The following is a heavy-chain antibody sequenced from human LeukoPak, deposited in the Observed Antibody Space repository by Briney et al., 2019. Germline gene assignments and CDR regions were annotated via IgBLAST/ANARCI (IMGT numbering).Heavy chain of an antibody. CDR2: MNPNSGNT. J-gene: IGHJ1*01. D-gene: IGHD6-19*01. CDR1: GYTFTGYY. CDR3: ARWDASSGFGH. V-gene: IGHV1-8*02. Sequence: ASVKVSCKASGYTFTGYYMHWVRQATGQGLEWMGWMNPNSGNTGYAQKFQGRVTMTRNTSISTAYMELSSLRSEDTAVYYCARWDASSGFGHWGQGTLVTVSS.